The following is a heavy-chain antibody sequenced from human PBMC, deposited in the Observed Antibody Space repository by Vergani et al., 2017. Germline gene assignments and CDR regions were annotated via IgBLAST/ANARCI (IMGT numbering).Heavy chain of an antibody. CDR1: GGPFSSYT. Sequence: QVQLVQSGAELMKPGSSVTVSCKASGGPFSSYTISWVRQAPGQGLEWMGRIIPILGIANYAQKFQGRVTITADKSTSTAYMALSSLRAEDTAVYYCARDSLVRGVISIDYWGQGTLVTVSS. CDR2: IIPILGIA. CDR3: ARDSLVRGVISIDY. J-gene: IGHJ4*02. D-gene: IGHD3-10*01. V-gene: IGHV1-69*04.